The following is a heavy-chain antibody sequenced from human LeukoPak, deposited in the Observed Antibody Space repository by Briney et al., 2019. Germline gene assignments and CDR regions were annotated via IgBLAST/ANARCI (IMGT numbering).Heavy chain of an antibody. CDR2: VSGSGGST. CDR1: GFTFNSYA. D-gene: IGHD6-13*01. J-gene: IGHJ4*02. Sequence: PGGSLRLSCAASGFTFNSYAMTWVRQAPGKRPEWVSGVSGSGGSTHYADTVKGRFTISRDNSKNTLYLQMNSLRAGDTALYYCAKGAQDLSSSWFIYDYWGQGTLVTVSS. V-gene: IGHV3-23*01. CDR3: AKGAQDLSSSWFIYDY.